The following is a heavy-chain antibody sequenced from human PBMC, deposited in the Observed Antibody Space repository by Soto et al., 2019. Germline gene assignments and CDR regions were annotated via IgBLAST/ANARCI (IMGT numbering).Heavy chain of an antibody. CDR3: ARRWDSRPPYYYYYMDV. J-gene: IGHJ6*03. CDR1: GGSLSGYY. V-gene: IGHV4-34*01. CDR2: INHSGST. Sequence: SETLSLTCAVYGGSLSGYYWSWIRQPPGKGLEWIGEINHSGSTNYNPSLKSRVTISVDTSKDQFSLKLSSVTAADTAVYYCARRWDSRPPYYYYYMDVWGKGTTVTVSS. D-gene: IGHD1-26*01.